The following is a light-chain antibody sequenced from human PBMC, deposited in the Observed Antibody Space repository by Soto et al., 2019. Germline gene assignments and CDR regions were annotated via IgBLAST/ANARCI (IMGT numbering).Light chain of an antibody. CDR2: DAS. J-gene: IGKJ3*01. Sequence: DIQMTQSPSSLSASVGDRVTITCQASQDISNYLNWYQQKPGKAPKLLIYDASNLETGVPSRFSGSGSGTDFTFTISSLQPEDIATYYCQQYDNPLLFTFGRGTKVDIK. CDR1: QDISNY. V-gene: IGKV1-33*01. CDR3: QQYDNPLLFT.